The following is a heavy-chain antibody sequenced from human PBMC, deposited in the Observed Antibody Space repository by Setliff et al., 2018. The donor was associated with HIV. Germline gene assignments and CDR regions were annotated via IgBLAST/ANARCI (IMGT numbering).Heavy chain of an antibody. CDR3: VRDLARVIAH. CDR1: GFMFGVDW. J-gene: IGHJ4*02. Sequence: GGSLRLSCAASGFMFGVDWMSWVRQTPGKGLEWVASVTPDGGDKYYANSMRGRFTISRDNGKNAVYLQMNSLTAEDTALCYCVRDLARVIAHWGQGTLVTVSS. V-gene: IGHV3-7*01. CDR2: VTPDGGDK. D-gene: IGHD2-21*01.